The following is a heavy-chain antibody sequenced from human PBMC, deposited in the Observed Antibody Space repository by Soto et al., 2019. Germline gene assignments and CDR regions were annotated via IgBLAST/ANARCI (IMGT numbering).Heavy chain of an antibody. Sequence: QVHLVQSGAEVKKPGASVKVSCKGSGYDFTTYGITWVRQAPGQGLEWMAWISAHNGNTDYAQRLQGRVTVTRDTAKSTAYMELRGLRSDDTAMYYCARGRYGDYWGQGALVTVSS. CDR2: ISAHNGNT. D-gene: IGHD1-1*01. CDR1: GYDFTTYG. J-gene: IGHJ4*02. V-gene: IGHV1-18*01. CDR3: ARGRYGDY.